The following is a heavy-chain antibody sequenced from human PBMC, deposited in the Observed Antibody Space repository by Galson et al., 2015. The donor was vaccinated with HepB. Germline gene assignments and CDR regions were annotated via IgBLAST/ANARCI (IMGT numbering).Heavy chain of an antibody. Sequence: SLRLSCAASGFTFSSYGMHWVRQAPGKGLEWVAVIWYDGSNKYYADSVKGRFTISRDNSKNTLYLQMNSLRAEDTAVYYCARGSGKGQAYYYYGMDVWGQGTTVTVSS. V-gene: IGHV3-33*01. D-gene: IGHD1-1*01. J-gene: IGHJ6*02. CDR2: IWYDGSNK. CDR1: GFTFSSYG. CDR3: ARGSGKGQAYYYYGMDV.